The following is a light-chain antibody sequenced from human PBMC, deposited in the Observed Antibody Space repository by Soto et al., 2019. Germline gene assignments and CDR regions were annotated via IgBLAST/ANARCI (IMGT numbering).Light chain of an antibody. V-gene: IGKV3-20*01. CDR3: QQYGSSGT. J-gene: IGKJ1*01. CDR1: QSVSSSY. Sequence: EIVLTQSPGTPSLSPGERATLSLRASQSVSSSYLAWYQQKPGQAPRLLIYGASSRATGIPDRFSGSGSGTDFTLTISRLEPEDFAVYYCQQYGSSGTFGQGTKVDIK. CDR2: GAS.